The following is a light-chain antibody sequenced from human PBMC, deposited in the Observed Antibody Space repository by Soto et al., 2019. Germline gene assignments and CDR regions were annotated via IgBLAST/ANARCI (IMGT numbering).Light chain of an antibody. CDR2: GAS. CDR1: QSVSNN. J-gene: IGKJ4*01. CDR3: QQYNSWPLT. V-gene: IGKV3-15*01. Sequence: EIVLTQSPGTLSLSPGERATLSCRASQSVSNNYLAWYQQKPGQAPRLLIYGASTRATGVPARFSGSGSGTEFTLTISSLQSEDFALNYCQQYNSWPLTFGGGTKVDIK.